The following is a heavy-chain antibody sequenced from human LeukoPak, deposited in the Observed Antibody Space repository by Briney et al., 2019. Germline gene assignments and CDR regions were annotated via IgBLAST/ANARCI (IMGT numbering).Heavy chain of an antibody. V-gene: IGHV4-61*02. D-gene: IGHD4-17*01. J-gene: IGHJ3*02. CDR1: GGSISSGSYY. CDR2: IYTSGST. Sequence: SETLSLTCTVSGGSISSGSYYWSWIRQPAGKGLEWIGRIYTSGSTNYNPSLKSRVTISVDTSKNQFSLKLSSVTAADTAVYYCASGVTTFAFDIWGQGTMVTVSS. CDR3: ASGVTTFAFDI.